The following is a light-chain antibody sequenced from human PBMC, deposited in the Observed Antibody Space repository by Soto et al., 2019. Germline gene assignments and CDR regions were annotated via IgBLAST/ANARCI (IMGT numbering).Light chain of an antibody. V-gene: IGKV1-39*01. Sequence: DIQMTQSPSSLSASVGDRVTITCRASQSISVNLNWYQQKPGKAPNLLIYAASSLQSGVPSRFSGSGSGTDFTLTINCLQPEDFAIYYCQQSYSIPLTFGPGTKVDIK. J-gene: IGKJ3*01. CDR1: QSISVN. CDR3: QQSYSIPLT. CDR2: AAS.